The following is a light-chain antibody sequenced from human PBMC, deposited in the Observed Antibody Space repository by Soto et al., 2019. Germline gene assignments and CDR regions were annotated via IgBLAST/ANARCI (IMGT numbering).Light chain of an antibody. V-gene: IGLV1-40*01. CDR3: QSYDSSLSGVV. J-gene: IGLJ2*01. CDR1: SSNIWAGYD. Sequence: VLTQPPSVSGAPGQRVTISCTGSSSNIWAGYDVHWYQQLPGTAPKLLIYGNSNRPSGVPDRFSGSKSGTSASLAITGLQAEDEADYYCQSYDSSLSGVVFGGGTKLTVL. CDR2: GNS.